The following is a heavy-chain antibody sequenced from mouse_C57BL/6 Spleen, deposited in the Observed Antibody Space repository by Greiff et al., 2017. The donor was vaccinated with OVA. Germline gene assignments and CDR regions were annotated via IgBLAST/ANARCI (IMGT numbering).Heavy chain of an antibody. CDR2: IYPGDGDT. Sequence: QVHVKQSGPELVKPGASVKISCKASGYAFSSSWMNWVKQRPGKGLEWIGRIYPGDGDTNYNGKFKGKATLTADKSSSTAYMQLSSLTSEDSAVYFCARSKGDFFFMDYWGQGTSVTVSS. CDR1: GYAFSSSW. J-gene: IGHJ4*01. CDR3: ARSKGDFFFMDY. V-gene: IGHV1-82*01.